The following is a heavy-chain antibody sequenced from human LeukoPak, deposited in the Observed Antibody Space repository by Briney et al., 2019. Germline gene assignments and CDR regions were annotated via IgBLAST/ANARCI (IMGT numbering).Heavy chain of an antibody. CDR1: GFTFSSYA. V-gene: IGHV3-23*01. CDR2: ISGSGGST. CDR3: AKDVLNSNYYGY. Sequence: GGSLRLSCAASGFTFSSYAMSWVRQAPGKGLEWVSAISGSGGSTYYADSVKGWFTISRDNSKNTLYLQMNSLRAEDTAVYYCAKDVLNSNYYGYWGQGTLVTVSS. J-gene: IGHJ4*02. D-gene: IGHD4-11*01.